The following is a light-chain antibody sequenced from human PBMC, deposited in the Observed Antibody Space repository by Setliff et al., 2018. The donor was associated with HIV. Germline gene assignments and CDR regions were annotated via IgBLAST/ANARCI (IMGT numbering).Light chain of an antibody. CDR3: SSYTSSSTYV. J-gene: IGLJ1*01. CDR1: SSDVGGYNY. Sequence: QSALAQPASVSGSPGQSITISCTGTSSDVGGYNYVSWYQQHPGKAPKFMIYDVSKRPSGVSNRFSGSKSGNTASLTISGPQAGDEADYYCSSYTSSSTYVFGTGTKGTVL. CDR2: DVS. V-gene: IGLV2-14*01.